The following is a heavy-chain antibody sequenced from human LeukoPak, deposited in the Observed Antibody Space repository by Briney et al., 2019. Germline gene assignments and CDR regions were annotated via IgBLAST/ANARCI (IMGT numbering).Heavy chain of an antibody. Sequence: GGSLRLSCAASGFTFSSYGMHWVRQAPGKGLEWVAFIRYDGSNKYYADSVKGRFTISRDNSKNTLYLQMNSLRAEDTAVYYCAKRGDDSSGYYSEYFQHWGQGTLVTVSS. CDR2: IRYDGSNK. CDR3: AKRGDDSSGYYSEYFQH. V-gene: IGHV3-30*02. CDR1: GFTFSSYG. D-gene: IGHD3-22*01. J-gene: IGHJ1*01.